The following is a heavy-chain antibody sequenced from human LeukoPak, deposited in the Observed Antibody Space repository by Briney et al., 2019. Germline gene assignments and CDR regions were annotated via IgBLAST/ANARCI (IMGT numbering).Heavy chain of an antibody. CDR2: IYHSGST. CDR1: GYSISSGYY. D-gene: IGHD3-3*01. CDR3: ARGRDFWSGYSNRFDP. V-gene: IGHV4-38-2*01. J-gene: IGHJ5*02. Sequence: SETLSLTCAVSGYSISSGYYWGWIRQPPGKGLEWIGSIYHSGSTYYNPSLKSRVTISVDTSKNQFSLKLSSVTAADTAVYYCARGRDFWSGYSNRFDPWGQGTLVTVSS.